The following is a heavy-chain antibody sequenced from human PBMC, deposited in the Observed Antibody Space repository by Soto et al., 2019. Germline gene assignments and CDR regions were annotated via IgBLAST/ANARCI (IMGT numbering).Heavy chain of an antibody. CDR1: GVTFSSYG. D-gene: IGHD6-13*01. J-gene: IGHJ4*02. V-gene: IGHV3-30*18. Sequence: PGGSLRLSCAASGVTFSSYGMHWVRQAPGKGLEWVAVISYDGSNKYYADSVKGRFTISRDNSKNTLYLQMNSLRAEDTAVYYCAKDKVRVGRSWYPNYFDYWGQGTLVTVSS. CDR2: ISYDGSNK. CDR3: AKDKVRVGRSWYPNYFDY.